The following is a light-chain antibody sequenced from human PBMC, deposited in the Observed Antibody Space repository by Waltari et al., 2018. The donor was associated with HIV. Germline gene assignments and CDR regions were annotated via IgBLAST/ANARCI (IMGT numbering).Light chain of an antibody. Sequence: EIVMTQSPATLSVSPGERATLSCRASQTIGSNLAWYQQKPGQAPRLLIYGTSTRATGIPARSSGLGSGTEFTLTISSLQSEDFAVYYCLQYNNWPPWTFGQGTKVEIK. CDR3: LQYNNWPPWT. CDR2: GTS. V-gene: IGKV3-15*01. CDR1: QTIGSN. J-gene: IGKJ1*01.